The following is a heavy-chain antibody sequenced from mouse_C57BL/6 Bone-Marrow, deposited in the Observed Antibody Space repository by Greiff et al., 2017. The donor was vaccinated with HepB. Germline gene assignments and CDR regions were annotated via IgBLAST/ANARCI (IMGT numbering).Heavy chain of an antibody. Sequence: EVQLVESGGGLVQPKGSLKLSCAASGFSFNTYAMNWVRQAPGKGLEWVARIRSKSNNYATYYADSVKDRFTISRDDSESMLYLQMNNLKTEDTAVYYCVRDGGNYGLFAYWGQGTLVTVSA. V-gene: IGHV10-1*01. CDR1: GFSFNTYA. CDR2: IRSKSNNYAT. D-gene: IGHD2-1*01. J-gene: IGHJ3*01. CDR3: VRDGGNYGLFAY.